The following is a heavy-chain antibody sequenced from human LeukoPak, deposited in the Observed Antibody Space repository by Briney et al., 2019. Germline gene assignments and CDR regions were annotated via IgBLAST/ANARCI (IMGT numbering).Heavy chain of an antibody. CDR2: LYISGST. CDR3: ARDLSGSLYFDY. Sequence: SGALSLPFPVPCASIYSYYYNWNPPAARGGPEWIGRLYISGSTDYNPSLKSRVTISVDTSNNQFSLNLNSVTAADTAVYFCARDLSGSLYFDYWGQGVLVTASS. D-gene: IGHD3-10*01. V-gene: IGHV4-4*07. J-gene: IGHJ4*02. CDR1: CASIYSYY.